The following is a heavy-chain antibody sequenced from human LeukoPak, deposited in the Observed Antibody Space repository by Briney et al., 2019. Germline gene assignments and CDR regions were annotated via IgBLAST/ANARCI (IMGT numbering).Heavy chain of an antibody. CDR2: IYTSGST. J-gene: IGHJ6*03. V-gene: IGHV4-61*02. CDR3: ARIGVVVGHYYYMDV. D-gene: IGHD2-15*01. Sequence: PSQTLSLTCTVSGGSISSGSYYWSWTRQPAGKGLEWIGRIYTSGSTNYNPSLKSRVTMSVDTSRNQFSLKLSSVTAADTAVYYCARIGVVVGHYYYMDVWGKGTTVTVSS. CDR1: GGSISSGSYY.